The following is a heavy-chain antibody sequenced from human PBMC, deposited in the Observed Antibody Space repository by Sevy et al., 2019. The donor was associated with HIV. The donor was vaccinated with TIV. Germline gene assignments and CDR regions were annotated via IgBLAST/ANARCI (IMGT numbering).Heavy chain of an antibody. CDR1: GFTFSSYS. CDR2: ISSSSSYI. V-gene: IGHV3-21*01. Sequence: GGSLRLSCAASGFTFSSYSMNWVRQAPGKGMEWVSSISSSSSYIYYADSVKGRITISRDNAKNSLYLQMNSLRAEDTAVYYCARDLEIWGAFDIWGQGTMVTVSS. D-gene: IGHD7-27*01. J-gene: IGHJ3*02. CDR3: ARDLEIWGAFDI.